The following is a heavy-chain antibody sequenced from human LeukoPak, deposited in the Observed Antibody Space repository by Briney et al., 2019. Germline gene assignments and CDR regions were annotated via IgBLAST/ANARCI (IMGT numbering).Heavy chain of an antibody. Sequence: SWVRQAPGKGLEWVAIIKQDGSETQYVDSVKGRLTISRDNAQNSLYLQINNLRAEDTAVYYCAGGQGYLIELWGQGTLVTVSS. J-gene: IGHJ4*02. CDR2: IKQDGSET. V-gene: IGHV3-7*01. D-gene: IGHD2-15*01. CDR3: AGGQGYLIEL.